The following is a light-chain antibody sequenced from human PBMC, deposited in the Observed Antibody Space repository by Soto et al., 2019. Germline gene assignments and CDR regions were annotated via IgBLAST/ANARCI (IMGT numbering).Light chain of an antibody. Sequence: DIAMTQSPDSLAVSLGERAAINCKSSQSILYSSNNKNYLAWYQQKPGQPPKLIIYWASTRESGVPDRFSGSGSGTDFTLTISSLQAEDVAVYYCQQYYTTPRTFGGGTKVEI. CDR1: QSILYSSNNKNY. CDR2: WAS. CDR3: QQYYTTPRT. V-gene: IGKV4-1*01. J-gene: IGKJ4*01.